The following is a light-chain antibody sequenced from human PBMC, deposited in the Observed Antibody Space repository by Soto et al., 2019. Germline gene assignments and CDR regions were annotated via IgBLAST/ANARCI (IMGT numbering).Light chain of an antibody. V-gene: IGKV3-20*01. CDR2: WAS. CDR1: QSVSNTY. J-gene: IGKJ5*01. CDR3: QQYYSSPVT. Sequence: EIVLTQSPGTLSLSPGERATLSCRASQSVSNTYLAGYQQKPGQPPRLLIYWASIRESGVPNRFSGRGSGTDFSLTISSLQVEDVALYYCQQYYSSPVTLGQGTRLEIK.